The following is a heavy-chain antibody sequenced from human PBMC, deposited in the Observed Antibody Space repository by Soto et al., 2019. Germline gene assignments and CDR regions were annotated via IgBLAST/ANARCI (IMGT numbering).Heavy chain of an antibody. D-gene: IGHD6-13*01. CDR3: ARHQRSSRMKRPPNRASDAFDI. J-gene: IGHJ3*02. CDR1: GGSISSYY. CDR2: IYYSGST. V-gene: IGHV4-59*08. Sequence: SETLSLTCTVSGGSISSYYWSWIRQPPGKGLEWIGYIYYSGSTNYNPSLKSRVTISVDTSKNQFSLKLSSVTAADTAVYYCARHQRSSRMKRPPNRASDAFDIWGQGTMVTVSS.